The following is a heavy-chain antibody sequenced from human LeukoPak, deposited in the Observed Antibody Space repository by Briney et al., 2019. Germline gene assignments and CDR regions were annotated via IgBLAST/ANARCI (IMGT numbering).Heavy chain of an antibody. J-gene: IGHJ4*02. CDR2: IYPADSDT. CDR3: ARYTSGWFMQDY. CDR1: GYSFTSYW. V-gene: IGHV5-51*01. D-gene: IGHD6-19*01. Sequence: GDSLKISCKGSGYSFTSYWIAWVRQMPGKGLEWMGIIYPADSDTRYSPSFQGQVTISADKSISTAYLQWSSLKASDTAIYYCARYTSGWFMQDYWGQGTLVTVSS.